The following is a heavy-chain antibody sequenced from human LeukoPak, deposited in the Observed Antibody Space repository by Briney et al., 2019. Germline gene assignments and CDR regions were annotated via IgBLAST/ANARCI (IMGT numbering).Heavy chain of an antibody. CDR2: ISSSSSYI. CDR1: GFTFSSYS. Sequence: GRSLRLSCAASGFTFSSYSMNWVRQAPGRGLEWVSSISSSSSYIYYADSVKGRFTISRDNAKNSLYLQMNSLRAEDTAVYYCARALAAAGTDYWGQGTLVTVSP. CDR3: ARALAAAGTDY. J-gene: IGHJ4*02. V-gene: IGHV3-21*01. D-gene: IGHD6-13*01.